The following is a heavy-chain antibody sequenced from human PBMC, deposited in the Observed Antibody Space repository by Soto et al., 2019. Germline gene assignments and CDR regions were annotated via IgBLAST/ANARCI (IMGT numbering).Heavy chain of an antibody. Sequence: PGGALRLSCVGSGFTVSSYWMGWVRQTPGKGLEWVATIKADGTEKYYVDSVKGRFTFSRDNAKTSVYLEMNSLRAEDTAVYYCVTAVRGYNANGDLWGQGTTVTVSS. V-gene: IGHV3-7*03. D-gene: IGHD5-12*01. CDR3: VTAVRGYNANGDL. J-gene: IGHJ6*02. CDR1: GFTVSSYW. CDR2: IKADGTEK.